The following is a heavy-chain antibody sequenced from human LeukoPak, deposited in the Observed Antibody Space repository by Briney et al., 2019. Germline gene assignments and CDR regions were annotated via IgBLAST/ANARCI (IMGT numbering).Heavy chain of an antibody. CDR2: IIPIFGTA. J-gene: IGHJ4*02. D-gene: IGHD1-26*01. V-gene: IGHV1-69*13. CDR3: ARLRSVGATFPHPADY. CDR1: GGTFSSYA. Sequence: SVKVSCKASGGTFSSYAISWVRQAPGQGLEWMGGIIPIFGTANYAQKFQGRVTITADESTSTAYMELSSLRSEDTAVYYCARLRSVGATFPHPADYWGQGTLVTVSS.